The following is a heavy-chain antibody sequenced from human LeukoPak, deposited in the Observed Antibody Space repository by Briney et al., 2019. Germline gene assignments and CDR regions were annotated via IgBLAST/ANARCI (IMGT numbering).Heavy chain of an antibody. V-gene: IGHV4-4*07. Sequence: SETLSLTCTVSGGSISSYYWSWIRQPAGKGLEWIGRIYTSGSTNYNPSLKSRVTMSVDTSKNQFSLKLSSVTAADTAVYYCARGLDGSGSSADGFDYWGQGTLVTVSS. J-gene: IGHJ4*02. CDR2: IYTSGST. D-gene: IGHD3-10*01. CDR3: ARGLDGSGSSADGFDY. CDR1: GGSISSYY.